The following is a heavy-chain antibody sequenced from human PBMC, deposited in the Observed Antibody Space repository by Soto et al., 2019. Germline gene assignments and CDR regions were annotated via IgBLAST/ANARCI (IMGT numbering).Heavy chain of an antibody. J-gene: IGHJ4*02. Sequence: GASVKVSCKASGYTFTGYYMHWVRQAPGQGLEWMGGINPNFGTANYAQKFQGRVTITADESTSTAYMELSSLRSEDTAVYYCARGRDSSGYYYFYFDYWGQGTLVTVSS. CDR2: INPNFGTA. CDR3: ARGRDSSGYYYFYFDY. CDR1: GYTFTGYY. V-gene: IGHV1-69*13. D-gene: IGHD3-22*01.